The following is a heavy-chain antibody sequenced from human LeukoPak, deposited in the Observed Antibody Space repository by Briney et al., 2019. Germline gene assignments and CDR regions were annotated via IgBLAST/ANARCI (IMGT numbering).Heavy chain of an antibody. CDR2: IYYSGNT. V-gene: IGHV4-39*01. Sequence: PSETLSLTCTVSGDSINTKNYYWGWIRQPPGKGLEWIGSIYYSGNTYYNPSLKSRVTLSIDTSKNQFSLRLSSVTAADTAVYHCARHSYGTFDYWGQGTLVAVSS. CDR1: GDSINTKNYY. D-gene: IGHD5-18*01. J-gene: IGHJ4*02. CDR3: ARHSYGTFDY.